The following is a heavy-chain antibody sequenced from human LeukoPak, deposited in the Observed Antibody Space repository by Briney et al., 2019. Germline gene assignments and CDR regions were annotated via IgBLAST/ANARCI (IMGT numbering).Heavy chain of an antibody. D-gene: IGHD2-21*01. Sequence: ASVKVSCKASGYPLYIYGISWVRQAAGQGLEWMGWVNAYTGNTDYAQKFQGRVTMTTDTSTGTAYMELRSLRSDDTAVYYCARGFLSPFDIWGQGTMVTLSS. CDR1: GYPLYIYG. J-gene: IGHJ3*02. V-gene: IGHV1-18*01. CDR3: ARGFLSPFDI. CDR2: VNAYTGNT.